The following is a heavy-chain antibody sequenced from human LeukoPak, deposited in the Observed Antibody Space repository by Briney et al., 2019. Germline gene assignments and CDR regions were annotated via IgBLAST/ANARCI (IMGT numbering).Heavy chain of an antibody. CDR2: IYSKTDGGKT. V-gene: IGHV3-15*01. CDR1: VFSLSNAW. Sequence: GWSLSLSCAPSVFSLSNAWMSWVRQAPGKGLEWVGGIYSKTDGGKTDYAAPVKGRFTTSNDDSKNTLYLQINSLETEDTAVHYCTTDRVMVVAASNWFFPWGQGTLVTVSS. CDR3: TTDRVMVVAASNWFFP. J-gene: IGHJ5*02. D-gene: IGHD2-15*01.